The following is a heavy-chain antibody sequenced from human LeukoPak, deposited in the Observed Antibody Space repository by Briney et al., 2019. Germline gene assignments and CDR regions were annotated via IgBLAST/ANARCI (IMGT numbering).Heavy chain of an antibody. CDR3: TIQWFKAAAGTGAFGY. CDR2: IKSKTDGGTT. D-gene: IGHD6-13*01. J-gene: IGHJ4*02. Sequence: GGSLRLSCAASGFTFSNAWMSWVRQAPGKGLEWVGRIKSKTDGGTTDYAAPVKGRFTISRDDSKNTLYLQMNSLKTEDTAVYYCTIQWFKAAAGTGAFGYWGQGTLVTVSS. V-gene: IGHV3-15*01. CDR1: GFTFSNAW.